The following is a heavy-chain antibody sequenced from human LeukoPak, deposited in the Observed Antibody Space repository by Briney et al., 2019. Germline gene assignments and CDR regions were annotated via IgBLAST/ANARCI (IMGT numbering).Heavy chain of an antibody. J-gene: IGHJ4*02. D-gene: IGHD6-13*01. V-gene: IGHV3-7*03. CDR1: GFTFSSYV. CDR3: ATDYSSSWYSYY. CDR2: INPDGSEK. Sequence: PGGSLRLSCAASGFTFSSYVMHWVRQAPGKGLEWVANINPDGSEKNYVDSVRGRFTISRDNAKNSLDLQMNSLRSEDTAVYYCATDYSSSWYSYYWGQGTLVTVSS.